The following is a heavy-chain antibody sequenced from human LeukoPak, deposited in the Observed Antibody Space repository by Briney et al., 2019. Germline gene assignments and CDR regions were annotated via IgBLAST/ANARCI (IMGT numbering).Heavy chain of an antibody. J-gene: IGHJ4*02. CDR1: GFIFNEYS. CDR3: VRDGFGTLDY. Sequence: GGSLRLSCVGSGFIFNEYSLNWVRQAPGKGPEWVSYISSRSSTIYYADSVKGRFTISRDNAKNSLYLQMNSLRAEDTAVYYCVRDGFGTLDYWGQGTRVTVSS. V-gene: IGHV3-48*04. CDR2: ISSRSSTI. D-gene: IGHD3-16*01.